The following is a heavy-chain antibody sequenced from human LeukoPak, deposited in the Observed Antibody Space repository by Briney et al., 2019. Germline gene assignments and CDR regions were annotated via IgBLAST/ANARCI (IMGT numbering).Heavy chain of an antibody. D-gene: IGHD2-15*01. CDR1: GDSFSSYY. CDR2: RYYSGSP. J-gene: IGHJ3*02. CDR3: ARQGCSGGSCLDAFDI. Sequence: PSETLSLTRTVSGDSFSSYYWSWIRQPPPQGLEWIGYRYYSGSPNYNPSLKRRVTISVDTSKNQFSLKLASVTAADTAVYYCARQGCSGGSCLDAFDIWGQGTMVTVSS. V-gene: IGHV4-59*08.